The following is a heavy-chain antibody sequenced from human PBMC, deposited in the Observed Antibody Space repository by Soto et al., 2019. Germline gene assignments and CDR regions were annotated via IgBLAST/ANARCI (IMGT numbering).Heavy chain of an antibody. J-gene: IGHJ6*04. V-gene: IGHV1-2*04. CDR3: ARGARIMITFENYGMDV. CDR2: INPNSGGT. D-gene: IGHD3-16*01. Sequence: ESPLKRDRKASGYTFTGDYVRCVILAPRKGLEWMGWINPNSGGTNYAQKFQGWVTMTRDTSISTAYMELRRLRSDDTAVYYCARGARIMITFENYGMDVRGKGTTVTVSS. CDR1: GYTFTGDY.